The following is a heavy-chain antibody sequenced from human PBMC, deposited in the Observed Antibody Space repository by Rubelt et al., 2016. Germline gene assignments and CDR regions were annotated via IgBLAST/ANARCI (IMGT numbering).Heavy chain of an antibody. CDR1: GFTFSSYG. V-gene: IGHV3-33*01. CDR3: ARDRFGELFAY. Sequence: QVQLVESGGGVVQPGRSLRLSCAASGFTFSSYGMHWVRQAPGKGLEWVAVIWYDGSNKYYADFVKGRFTISRDNSKNTLYLQMNSLRAEDTAVYYCARDRFGELFAYWGQGTLVTASS. D-gene: IGHD3-10*01. CDR2: IWYDGSNK. J-gene: IGHJ4*02.